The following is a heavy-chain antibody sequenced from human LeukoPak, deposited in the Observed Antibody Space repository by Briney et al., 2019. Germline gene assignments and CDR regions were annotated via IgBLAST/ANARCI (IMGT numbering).Heavy chain of an antibody. D-gene: IGHD6-13*01. CDR3: AKDLMHSSSWWYYFDY. CDR2: ISGSGGST. CDR1: GFTFSSYA. Sequence: GGSLRLSCAASGFTFSSYAMSWVRQAPGKELEWVSAISGSGGSTYYADSVKGRFTISRDNSKNTLYLQMNSLRAEDTAVYYCAKDLMHSSSWWYYFDYWGQGTLVTVSS. V-gene: IGHV3-23*01. J-gene: IGHJ4*02.